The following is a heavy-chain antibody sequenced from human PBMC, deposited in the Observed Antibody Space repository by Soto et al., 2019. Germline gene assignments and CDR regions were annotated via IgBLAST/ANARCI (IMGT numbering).Heavy chain of an antibody. Sequence: LSLTCTVSGGSTNSRSDYWGWIRQPPGKGLEWIGSVYYSGSTHDNPSLQSRVTISVDTSRDQFSLNLISVTAADTAVYFCARQPRGPGYGERGLYFDYWGQGTLVTVSS. CDR1: GGSTNSRSDY. D-gene: IGHD3-16*01. V-gene: IGHV4-39*01. CDR2: VYYSGST. J-gene: IGHJ4*02. CDR3: ARQPRGPGYGERGLYFDY.